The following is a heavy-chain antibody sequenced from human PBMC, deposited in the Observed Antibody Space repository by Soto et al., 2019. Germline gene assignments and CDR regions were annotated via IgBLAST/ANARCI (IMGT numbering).Heavy chain of an antibody. CDR2: ISSNGGST. CDR1: GFTFSSYA. J-gene: IGHJ4*02. D-gene: IGHD6-13*01. CDR3: GAGQYFSDY. Sequence: GGSLRLSCAASGFTFSSYAMHWVRQAPGKGLEYVSAISSNGGSTYYANSVKGRFTISRDNSKNTLYLQMGSLRAEDMAVYYCGAGQYFSDYWGQGTLVTVSS. V-gene: IGHV3-64*01.